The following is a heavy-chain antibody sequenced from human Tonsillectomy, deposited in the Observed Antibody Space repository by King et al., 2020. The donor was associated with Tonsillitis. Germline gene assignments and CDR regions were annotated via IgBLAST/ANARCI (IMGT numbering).Heavy chain of an antibody. Sequence: QLVQSGGGVVQPGRSLRLSCAASGFTFSSYGMHWVRQAPGKGLEWVAVIWYDVSNKYYADSVKGRLTISRDNSKNTLYLQINSLRAEDTAVYYCVRQTGDYGDYEFYFDYWGQGTLVTVSS. J-gene: IGHJ4*02. CDR2: IWYDVSNK. V-gene: IGHV3-33*01. CDR1: GFTFSSYG. CDR3: VRQTGDYGDYEFYFDY. D-gene: IGHD4-17*01.